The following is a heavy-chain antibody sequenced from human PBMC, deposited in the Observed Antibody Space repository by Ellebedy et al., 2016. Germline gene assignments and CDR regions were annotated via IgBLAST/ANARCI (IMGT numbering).Heavy chain of an antibody. D-gene: IGHD1-20*01. J-gene: IGHJ3*02. CDR3: TRGGLYNSFDM. CDR1: GFTFSGYS. Sequence: GGSLRLXCRVSGFTFSGYSMKWVRQTPGKGLEWLSFVSPGPGTTIYYADSVKGRFTISRDIAKNSLFLQMNSLKDEDTAVYYCTRGGLYNSFDMWGQGTTVTLSS. V-gene: IGHV3-48*02. CDR2: VSPGPGTTI.